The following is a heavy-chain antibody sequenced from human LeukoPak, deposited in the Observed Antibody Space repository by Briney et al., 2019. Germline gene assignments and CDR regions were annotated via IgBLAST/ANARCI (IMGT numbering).Heavy chain of an antibody. J-gene: IGHJ4*02. Sequence: SETLSLTRTVSGGSISSYYWSWIRQPPGKGLEWIGYIYYSGSTNYNPSLKGRVTISVDTSKNQFSLKLSSVTAADTAVYYCARHSGSYSAWDYWGQGTLVTVSS. CDR3: ARHSGSYSAWDY. V-gene: IGHV4-59*08. CDR2: IYYSGST. CDR1: GGSISSYY. D-gene: IGHD1-26*01.